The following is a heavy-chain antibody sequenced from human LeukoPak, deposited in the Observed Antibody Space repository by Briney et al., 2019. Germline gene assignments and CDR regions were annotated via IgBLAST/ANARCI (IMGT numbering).Heavy chain of an antibody. V-gene: IGHV3-7*01. CDR2: IKEDGNEE. CDR1: GFTFNKYW. CDR3: AREGYSYGFDY. J-gene: IGHJ4*02. D-gene: IGHD5-18*01. Sequence: GGFLSLSCAASGFTFNKYWMSWVRQAPGKGLEWVANIKEDGNEEYYVDSVKGRFTISRDNAENSLYLQINSLRAEDTAVYYCAREGYSYGFDYWGQGTLVTVSS.